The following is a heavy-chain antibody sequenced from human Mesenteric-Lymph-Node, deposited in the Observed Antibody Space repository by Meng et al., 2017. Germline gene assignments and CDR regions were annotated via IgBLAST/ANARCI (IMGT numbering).Heavy chain of an antibody. Sequence: SETLSLTCTVSGYSISSGYYWSWIRQPPGKGLEWIGYIYYSGSTNYNPSLKSRVTISVDTSKNQFSLKLSSVTAADTAVYYCARVSYYYDSSGYYHNWFDPWGQGTLVTVSS. CDR3: ARVSYYYDSSGYYHNWFDP. CDR2: IYYSGST. D-gene: IGHD3-22*01. V-gene: IGHV4-61*01. CDR1: GYSISSGYY. J-gene: IGHJ5*02.